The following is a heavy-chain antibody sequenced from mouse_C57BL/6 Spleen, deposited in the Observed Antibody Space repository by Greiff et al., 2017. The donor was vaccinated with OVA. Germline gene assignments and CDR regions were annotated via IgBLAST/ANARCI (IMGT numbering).Heavy chain of an antibody. J-gene: IGHJ2*01. CDR1: GYAFSSYW. Sequence: VQRVESGAELVKPGASVKISCKASGYAFSSYWMNWVKQRPGKGLEWIGQIYPGDGDTNYNGKFKGKATLTADKSSSTAYMQLSSLTSEDSAVYFCARWDDYDVGYWGQGTTLTVSS. V-gene: IGHV1-80*01. D-gene: IGHD2-4*01. CDR2: IYPGDGDT. CDR3: ARWDDYDVGY.